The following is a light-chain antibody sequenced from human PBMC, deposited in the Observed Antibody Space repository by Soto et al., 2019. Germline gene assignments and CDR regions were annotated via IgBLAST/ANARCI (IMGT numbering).Light chain of an antibody. Sequence: EIVLTHSPGTLSLSPGERATLSCRASQTISGGYLAWYQHKPGQAPRLLFYRASNSATGIPGRFSGSGSGKDFTLTISRLEPEDFAVYYCHQYVASPRTFGQGTKVEVK. CDR3: HQYVASPRT. V-gene: IGKV3-20*01. J-gene: IGKJ1*01. CDR2: RAS. CDR1: QTISGGY.